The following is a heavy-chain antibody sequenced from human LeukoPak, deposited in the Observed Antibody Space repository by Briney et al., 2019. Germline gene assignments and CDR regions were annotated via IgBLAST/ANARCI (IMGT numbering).Heavy chain of an antibody. Sequence: PGGSLRLSCEASGFTFSSYGMHWVRQAPGKGLEWMAVMSYDASNKYYADSVKGRFTISRDNSKNTLYLQMNSLRAEDTAVYYCARDSGYSSSWWRYNWFDPWGQGTLVTVSS. CDR3: ARDSGYSSSWWRYNWFDP. CDR2: MSYDASNK. J-gene: IGHJ5*02. D-gene: IGHD6-13*01. V-gene: IGHV3-30*03. CDR1: GFTFSSYG.